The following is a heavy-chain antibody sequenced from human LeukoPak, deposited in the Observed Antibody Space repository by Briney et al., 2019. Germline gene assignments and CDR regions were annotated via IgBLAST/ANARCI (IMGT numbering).Heavy chain of an antibody. Sequence: ASVKVSCNASGYTFTSYDINWVRQATGQGLEWMGWMNPNSGNTSYARKFQGRVTMTRDTSTSTVYMELSSLRSEDTAVYYCARDRFGEFLFDYWGQGTLVTVSS. CDR2: MNPNSGNT. J-gene: IGHJ4*02. CDR1: GYTFTSYD. V-gene: IGHV1-8*02. D-gene: IGHD3-10*01. CDR3: ARDRFGEFLFDY.